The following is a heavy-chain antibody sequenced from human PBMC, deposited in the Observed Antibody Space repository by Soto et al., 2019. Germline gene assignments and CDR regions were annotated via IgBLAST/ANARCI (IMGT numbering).Heavy chain of an antibody. J-gene: IGHJ3*02. V-gene: IGHV4-61*01. CDR1: GGSVSSGSYY. CDR3: AREDSLEAFDI. CDR2: ISHSGRI. Sequence: SETLSLTCAVYGGSVSSGSYYWSWIRQPPGKGLEWIAEISHSGRIHFNPSLKSRVTISVDTSKNQFSLKLISVTAADTAVYFCAREDSLEAFDIWGRGTMVTVSS.